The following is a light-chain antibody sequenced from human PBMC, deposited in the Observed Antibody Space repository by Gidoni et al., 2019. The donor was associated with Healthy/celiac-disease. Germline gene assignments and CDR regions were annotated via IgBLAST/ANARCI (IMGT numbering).Light chain of an antibody. V-gene: IGLV1-40*01. CDR2: GNS. J-gene: IGLJ2*01. CDR1: SANIRAGYD. CDR3: QSYDSSLSDSV. Sequence: QSVLTQPPSVPGAPGQRVTISCTGSSANIRAGYDVHWYQQLPGTAPKLLIYGNSNRPSGVPDRFSGSKSGTSASLAITGLQAEDEADYYCQSYDSSLSDSVFGGGTKLTVL.